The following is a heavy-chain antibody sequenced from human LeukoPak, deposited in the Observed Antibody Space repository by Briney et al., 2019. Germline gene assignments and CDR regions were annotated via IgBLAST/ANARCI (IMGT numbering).Heavy chain of an antibody. CDR2: IIPILGIA. D-gene: IGHD3-22*01. CDR1: GGTFSSYA. CDR3: AREGDSSGYYYAGFDY. J-gene: IGHJ4*02. V-gene: IGHV1-69*04. Sequence: SVKVSCKASGGTFSSYAISWVRQAPGQGLEWMGRIIPILGIANYAQKFQGRVTITADKSTSTAYMELSSLRSEDTAVYYCAREGDSSGYYYAGFDYWGQGTLVTV.